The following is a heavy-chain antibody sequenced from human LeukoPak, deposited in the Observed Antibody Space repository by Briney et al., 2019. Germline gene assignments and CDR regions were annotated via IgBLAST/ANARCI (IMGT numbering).Heavy chain of an antibody. CDR2: INHSGST. V-gene: IGHV4-34*01. J-gene: IGHJ4*02. CDR1: GGSFSGYY. D-gene: IGHD3-22*01. Sequence: PSETLSLTCAVYGGSFSGYYWSWLRQPPGKGLEWIGEINHSGSTNYNPSPKSRVTISVDTSKNQFSLKLSSVTAADTAVYYCARVNSGSSGSYYFDYWGQGTLVTVSS. CDR3: ARVNSGSSGSYYFDY.